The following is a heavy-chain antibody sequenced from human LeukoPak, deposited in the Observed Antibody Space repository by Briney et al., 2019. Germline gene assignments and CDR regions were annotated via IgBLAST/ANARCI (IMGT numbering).Heavy chain of an antibody. J-gene: IGHJ6*04. CDR2: IYSGGNT. CDR1: GFTVSSNY. V-gene: IGHV3-53*01. CDR3: AREQGYTFGYGMDV. Sequence: PGGSLRLSCAASGFTVSSNYMSWVRQAPGKGLEWVSVIYSGGNTYYADSVKGRFTISRDNSKNTLYLQMNSLRAEDTAVYYCAREQGYTFGYGMDVWGKGTTVTVSS. D-gene: IGHD2-2*02.